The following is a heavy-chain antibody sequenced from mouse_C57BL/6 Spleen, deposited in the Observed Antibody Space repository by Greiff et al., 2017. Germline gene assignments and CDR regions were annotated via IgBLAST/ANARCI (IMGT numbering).Heavy chain of an antibody. Sequence: QVQLQQPGAELVKPGASVKLSCKASGYTFTSYWMHWVKQRPGQGLEWIGMIHPNSGSTNYNEKFKSKATLTVDKSSSTAYMQLSSLTSEDSAVYYCARFITTVVATSDYWGQGTTLTVSS. D-gene: IGHD1-1*01. CDR1: GYTFTSYW. J-gene: IGHJ2*01. V-gene: IGHV1-64*01. CDR2: IHPNSGST. CDR3: ARFITTVVATSDY.